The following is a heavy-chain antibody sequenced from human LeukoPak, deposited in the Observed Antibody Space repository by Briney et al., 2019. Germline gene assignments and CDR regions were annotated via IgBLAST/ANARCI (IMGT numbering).Heavy chain of an antibody. J-gene: IGHJ1*01. V-gene: IGHV3-23*01. Sequence: PGGSLRLSCAASGFTFSNYVMSWVRQAPGKGLEWVSTISASGGSTYYADSVKGRFTISRDNSKNTLFLQMNTLRTTAVYYCAKGFNYGSGRYEYYQHWGQGTLVTVYS. D-gene: IGHD3-10*01. CDR2: ISASGGST. CDR3: AKGFNYGSGRYEYYQH. CDR1: GFTFSNYV.